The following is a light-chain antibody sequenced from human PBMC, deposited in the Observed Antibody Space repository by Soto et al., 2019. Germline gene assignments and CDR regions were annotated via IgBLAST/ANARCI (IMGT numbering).Light chain of an antibody. Sequence: IVLTQSRGTLWLSPGERATLSCRASQRVSSSYLAWYQQKPGQAPKLLIYGASSRATGIPDRFSGSGSGTDVTLTISRLEPEDFALYYCQQYGSSPFTFGPGTKVDIK. CDR2: GAS. CDR3: QQYGSSPFT. CDR1: QRVSSSY. J-gene: IGKJ3*01. V-gene: IGKV3-20*01.